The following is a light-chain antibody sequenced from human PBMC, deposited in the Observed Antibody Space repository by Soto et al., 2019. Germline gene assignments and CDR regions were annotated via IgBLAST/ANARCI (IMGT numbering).Light chain of an antibody. CDR3: QQRGNWEST. CDR1: QSVSTS. CDR2: DAS. J-gene: IGKJ2*01. Sequence: EIVLTQSPATLSLSPGERAILSCRASQSVSTSLAWYQQKPGQAPRLLIYDASNRATDIPARFSGSGSGTDFTLTISSLEPEDFAVYYCQQRGNWESTFGQGTKLEIK. V-gene: IGKV3-11*01.